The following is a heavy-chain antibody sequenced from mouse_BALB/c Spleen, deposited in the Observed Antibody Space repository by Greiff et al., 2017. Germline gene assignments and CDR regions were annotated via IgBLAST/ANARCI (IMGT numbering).Heavy chain of an antibody. V-gene: IGHV1-18*01. CDR1: GYTFTEYT. CDR2: INPNNGGT. D-gene: IGHD2-3*01. CDR3: ANDGYFDYYAMDY. J-gene: IGHJ4*01. Sequence: SGAELVRPGASVKISCKTSGYTFTEYTMHWVKQSHGKSLEWIGGINPNNGGTSYNQKFKGKATLTVDKSSSTAYMELRSLTSEDSAVYYCANDGYFDYYAMDYWGQGTSVTVSS.